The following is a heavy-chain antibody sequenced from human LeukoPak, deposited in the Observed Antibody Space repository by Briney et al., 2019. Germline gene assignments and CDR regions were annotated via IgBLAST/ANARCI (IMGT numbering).Heavy chain of an antibody. Sequence: ASVKVSCKASGGTFSSYAISWVRQAPGQGLERMGGIIPIFGTANYAQKFQGRVTITTDESTSTAYMELSSLRSEDTAVYYCARVDGSGWWYFDYWGQGTLVTVSS. CDR2: IIPIFGTA. CDR1: GGTFSSYA. V-gene: IGHV1-69*05. D-gene: IGHD3-10*01. J-gene: IGHJ4*02. CDR3: ARVDGSGWWYFDY.